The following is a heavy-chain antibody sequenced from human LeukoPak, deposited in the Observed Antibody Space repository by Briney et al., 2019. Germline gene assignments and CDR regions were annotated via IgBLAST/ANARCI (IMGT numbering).Heavy chain of an antibody. D-gene: IGHD3-22*01. V-gene: IGHV3-13*01. J-gene: IGHJ2*01. CDR3: ARGVSYYYDNSGHPGWYFDL. CDR2: IRTTGDT. CDR1: GFTFNYYD. Sequence: GGSLRLSCAVSGFTFNYYDMHWVRQAPGKRLEWVSAIRTTGDTHYPVSVKGRFAMSREDAKNSVHLQMNTLRAGDTAVYYCARGVSYYYDNSGHPGWYFDLWGRGTLVTVSS.